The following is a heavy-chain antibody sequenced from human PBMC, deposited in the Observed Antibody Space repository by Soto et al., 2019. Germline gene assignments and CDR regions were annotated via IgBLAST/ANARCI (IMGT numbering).Heavy chain of an antibody. D-gene: IGHD3-10*01. J-gene: IGHJ5*02. CDR3: ARLPYYYGSALTGPFDP. CDR1: GGSISSSSYY. CDR2: IYYSGST. Sequence: SETLSLTCTVSGGSISSSSYYWGWIRQPPXKGLEWIGSIYYSGSTYYNPSLKSRVTISVDTSKNQFSLKLSSVTAADTAVYYCARLPYYYGSALTGPFDPWGQGTLVTVSS. V-gene: IGHV4-39*07.